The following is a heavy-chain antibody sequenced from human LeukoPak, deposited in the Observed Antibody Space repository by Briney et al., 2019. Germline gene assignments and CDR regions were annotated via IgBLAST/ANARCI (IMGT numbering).Heavy chain of an antibody. Sequence: ASVKVSCKASGYTFTSYGISWVRQAPGQGLEWMGWISAYNGNTNYAQKLQGRVTMTTDTSTSTAYRELRSLRSDDTAVYYCARVKGAQANNWFDPWGQGTLVTVSS. CDR3: ARVKGAQANNWFDP. CDR2: ISAYNGNT. J-gene: IGHJ5*02. CDR1: GYTFTSYG. V-gene: IGHV1-18*01.